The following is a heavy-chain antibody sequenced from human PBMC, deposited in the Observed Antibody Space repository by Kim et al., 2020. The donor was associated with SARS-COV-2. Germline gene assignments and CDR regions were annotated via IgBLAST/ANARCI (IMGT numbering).Heavy chain of an antibody. V-gene: IGHV4-39*01. D-gene: IGHD3-9*01. Sequence: SETLSLTCTVSGGSISSSSYYWGWIRQPPGKGLEWIGSIYYSGSTYYNPSLKSRVTISVDTSKNQLSLKLSSVTAADTAVYYCARQEVLRYFDWLLYGNWFDPWGQGTLVTVSS. CDR1: GGSISSSSYY. CDR2: IYYSGST. CDR3: ARQEVLRYFDWLLYGNWFDP. J-gene: IGHJ5*02.